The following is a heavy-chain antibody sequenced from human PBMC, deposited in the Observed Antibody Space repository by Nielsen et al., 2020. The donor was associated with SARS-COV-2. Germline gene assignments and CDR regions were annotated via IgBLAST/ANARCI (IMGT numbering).Heavy chain of an antibody. Sequence: WVRQAPGQGLEWMGWINTNTGNPTYAQGFTGRFVFSLDTSVSTAYLQISSLKAEDTAVYYCARDLYLAAAGARYRWFDPWGQGTLVTVS. J-gene: IGHJ5*02. V-gene: IGHV7-4-1*02. CDR3: ARDLYLAAAGARYRWFDP. CDR2: INTNTGNP. D-gene: IGHD6-13*01.